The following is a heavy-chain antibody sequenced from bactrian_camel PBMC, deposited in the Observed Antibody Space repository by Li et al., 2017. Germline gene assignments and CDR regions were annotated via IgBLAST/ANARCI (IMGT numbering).Heavy chain of an antibody. J-gene: IGHJ4*01. CDR3: AAVRNRCATMAWVELSAADY. CDR2: ADKYGGT. D-gene: IGHD4*01. Sequence: QLVESGGGSVQAGGSLRLSCAVSGAANDRSCMAWFRQAPGKEREHVASADKYGGTTYLDSVRGRFTISQDKAKNTLYLLMDNLTPEDTGIYYCAAVRNRCATMAWVELSAADYWGQGTQVTVS. CDR1: GAANDRSC. V-gene: IGHV3S53*01.